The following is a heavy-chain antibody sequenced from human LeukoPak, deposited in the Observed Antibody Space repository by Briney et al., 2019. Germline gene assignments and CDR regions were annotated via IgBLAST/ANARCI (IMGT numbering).Heavy chain of an antibody. J-gene: IGHJ4*02. CDR3: ARVRPGRWLQDY. D-gene: IGHD5-24*01. Sequence: SETLSFTCTVSGGSISSYYWSWIRQPPGKGLEWIGYIYYSGSTNYNPSLKSRVTISVDTSKNQFSLKLSSVTAADTAVYYCARVRPGRWLQDYWGQGTLVTVSS. CDR2: IYYSGST. V-gene: IGHV4-59*01. CDR1: GGSISSYY.